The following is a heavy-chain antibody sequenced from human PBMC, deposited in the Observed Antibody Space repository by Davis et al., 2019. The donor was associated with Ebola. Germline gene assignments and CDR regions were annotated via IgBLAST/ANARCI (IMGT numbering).Heavy chain of an antibody. D-gene: IGHD3-10*01. J-gene: IGHJ4*02. CDR1: GYTFTSYD. CDR3: ARAPTWSQINYYCFDY. V-gene: IGHV1-8*01. Sequence: ASVKVSCKASGYTFTSYDINWVRQVTGQGLEWMGWMNPNSGNTGYAQKFQGRVTMTRNTSISTAYMEVSGLRSEDTAVYYCARAPTWSQINYYCFDYWGQGTLVTVSS. CDR2: MNPNSGNT.